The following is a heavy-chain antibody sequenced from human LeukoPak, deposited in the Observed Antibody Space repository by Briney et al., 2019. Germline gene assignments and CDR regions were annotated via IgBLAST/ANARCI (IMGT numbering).Heavy chain of an antibody. V-gene: IGHV3-23*01. CDR1: GFTFSSYA. J-gene: IGHJ4*02. CDR2: ISGSGGST. Sequence: PGGSLRLSCAASGFTFSSYAMSWVRQAPGKGLEWVSAISGSGGSTYYADSVKGRFTISRDNSKNTLYLEMNSLRAEDTAIYYCAKDLVSPRRVGSSEKLDYWGQGTLVTVSS. D-gene: IGHD3-10*01. CDR3: AKDLVSPRRVGSSEKLDY.